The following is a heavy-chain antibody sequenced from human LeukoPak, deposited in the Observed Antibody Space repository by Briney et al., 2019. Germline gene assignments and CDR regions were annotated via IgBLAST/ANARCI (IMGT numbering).Heavy chain of an antibody. D-gene: IGHD6-13*01. CDR3: ARGQAASPDPYGMDV. CDR2: ISSSSSYI. J-gene: IGHJ6*02. V-gene: IGHV3-21*01. CDR1: GFTFSSYS. Sequence: GGSLRLSGAASGFTFSSYSMNWVRQAPGKGLEWVSSISSSSSYIYYADSVKGRFTISRDNAKNSLYLQMNSLRAEDTAVYYCARGQAASPDPYGMDVWGQGTTVTVSS.